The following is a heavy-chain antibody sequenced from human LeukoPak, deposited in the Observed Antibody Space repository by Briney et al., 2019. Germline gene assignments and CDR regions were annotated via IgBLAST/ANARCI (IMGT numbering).Heavy chain of an antibody. CDR1: GFSLSSYD. J-gene: IGHJ5*02. CDR2: ISTSSTFI. V-gene: IGHV3-21*01. D-gene: IGHD2-2*01. Sequence: GGSLRLSCAASGFSLSSYDMNWVRQTPGKGLEWVSSISTSSTFIYYTYSVKGRFTISRDNAKNSLYLQMNSLSAEDTAVYYCARADCRSSTCYLRSGWFDPWGQGTLVTVSS. CDR3: ARADCRSSTCYLRSGWFDP.